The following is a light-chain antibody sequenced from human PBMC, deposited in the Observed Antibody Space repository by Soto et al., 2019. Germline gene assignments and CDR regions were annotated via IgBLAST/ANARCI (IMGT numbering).Light chain of an antibody. Sequence: EIVLTQSPGTLSLSPGDRATLSCRASQSVTSTYLAWYQQEPGQAPRLLIYGASRRATGIPDRFSGSGSGTDFTLTISRLEPEDFAVYYCQQYGSSPRTFGQGTKVEIK. CDR1: QSVTSTY. CDR3: QQYGSSPRT. CDR2: GAS. V-gene: IGKV3-20*01. J-gene: IGKJ1*01.